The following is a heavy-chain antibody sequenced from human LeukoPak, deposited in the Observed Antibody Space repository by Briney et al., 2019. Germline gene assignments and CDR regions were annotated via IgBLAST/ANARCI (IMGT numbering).Heavy chain of an antibody. CDR2: IYVIGST. CDR3: AIGAYCGGDCFWWFDP. D-gene: IGHD2-21*02. Sequence: PSDSLSLTRTLYGYSISSGYYWAWIRQPPGKGLEWIGSIYVIGSTNYNPSLTSRVSTSIDPSKNHFSLKLSSVTAADTAVYYCAIGAYCGGDCFWWFDPWGQGTLVTVSS. V-gene: IGHV4-38-2*02. CDR1: GYSISSGYY. J-gene: IGHJ5*02.